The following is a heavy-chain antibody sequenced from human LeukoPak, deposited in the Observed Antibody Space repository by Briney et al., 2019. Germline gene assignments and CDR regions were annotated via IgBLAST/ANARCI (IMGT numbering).Heavy chain of an antibody. Sequence: PGGSLRLSCAASGFTFSSYSTNWVRQAPGKGLEWVSSISSSSSYIYYADSVKGRLTISRDNAKNSLYLQMNSLRAEDTAVYYCARGGGSYFDYWGQGTLVTVSS. CDR2: ISSSSSYI. CDR1: GFTFSSYS. D-gene: IGHD1-26*01. V-gene: IGHV3-21*01. CDR3: ARGGGSYFDY. J-gene: IGHJ4*02.